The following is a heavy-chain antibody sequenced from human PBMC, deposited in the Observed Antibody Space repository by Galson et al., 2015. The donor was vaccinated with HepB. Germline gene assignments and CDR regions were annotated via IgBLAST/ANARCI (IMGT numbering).Heavy chain of an antibody. D-gene: IGHD2-8*02. CDR3: ARHPSSCTGGLCYRMGYFDS. Sequence: QSGAEVKEPGASLRISCQGSGYTFGNYWIAWVRQMPGKGLEWIGVIYPGDSDIKYGPSFQGQVTISADKSITTAFLQWTSLKASDSGIYYCARHPSSCTGGLCYRMGYFDSWGQGTLVTVSS. CDR2: IYPGDSDI. CDR1: GYTFGNYW. J-gene: IGHJ4*02. V-gene: IGHV5-51*01.